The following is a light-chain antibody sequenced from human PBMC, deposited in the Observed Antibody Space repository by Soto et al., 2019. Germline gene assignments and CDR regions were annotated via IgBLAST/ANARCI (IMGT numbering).Light chain of an antibody. CDR3: QHTYSPPWT. V-gene: IGKV1-39*01. Sequence: DIQRTQSPSSSSASIGDRVVITCWASQSLGTYLNWYQQKPGKAPDLLIYAASTLHSGVPSRFSGDVSGNNGTITITSLKPEDASLYYCQHTYSPPWTFGLGTKVDIK. J-gene: IGKJ1*01. CDR1: QSLGTY. CDR2: AAS.